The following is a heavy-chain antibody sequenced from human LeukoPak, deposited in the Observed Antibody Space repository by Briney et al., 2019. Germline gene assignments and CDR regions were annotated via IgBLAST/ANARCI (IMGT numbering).Heavy chain of an antibody. CDR1: GGSISSGGYY. D-gene: IGHD3-10*01. J-gene: IGHJ4*02. V-gene: IGHV4-61*08. CDR2: IFNSGST. CDR3: ASRPADTTWYGVFDY. Sequence: SETLSLTCTVSGGSISSGGYYWSWIRQPPGKRLEWIGYIFNSGSTSYNPSLRSRVTMSIDTSRDQFSLTLRSVTAADTAIYYCASRPADTTWYGVFDYWSQGTLVTVSS.